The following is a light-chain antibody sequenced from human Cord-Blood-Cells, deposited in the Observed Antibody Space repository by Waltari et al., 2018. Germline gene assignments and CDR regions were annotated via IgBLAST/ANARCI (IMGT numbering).Light chain of an antibody. CDR2: GAS. Sequence: EIVLTQSPGTLSLSPGERATLSCRASQSVSSSDLAWYQQKPGQGPRLLIYGASRRATGIPDRFSGSGSGTDFTLTISRLEPEDFAVYYCQQYGSSPQTFGQGTKVEIK. V-gene: IGKV3-20*01. CDR3: QQYGSSPQT. CDR1: QSVSSSD. J-gene: IGKJ1*01.